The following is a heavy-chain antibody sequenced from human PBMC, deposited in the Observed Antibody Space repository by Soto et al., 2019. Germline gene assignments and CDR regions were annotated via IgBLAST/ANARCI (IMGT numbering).Heavy chain of an antibody. CDR1: GFTFSTYA. V-gene: IGHV3-64*02. J-gene: IGHJ4*02. Sequence: GGSLRLSCAASGFTFSTYAMHWVRQAPGKGLEYVSAISTNGGSTYYADSVRGRFTISRDNSKNTLYLQMGSLRVEDMAVYYCAREGSSSWHQFDYWGQGTLVTVSS. CDR3: AREGSSSWHQFDY. CDR2: ISTNGGST. D-gene: IGHD6-13*01.